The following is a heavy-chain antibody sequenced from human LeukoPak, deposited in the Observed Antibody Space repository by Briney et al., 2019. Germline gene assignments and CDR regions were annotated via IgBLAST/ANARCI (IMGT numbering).Heavy chain of an antibody. CDR2: TGSGGST. CDR3: AKRNYFGAGAYSFDF. J-gene: IGHJ4*02. V-gene: IGHV3-23*01. Sequence: TGSGGSTYYAGSVKGRFTISRDNSKNTLYLQMNSLRAEDTAVYYCAKRNYFGAGAYSFDFWGQGTLVTASS. D-gene: IGHD3-10*01.